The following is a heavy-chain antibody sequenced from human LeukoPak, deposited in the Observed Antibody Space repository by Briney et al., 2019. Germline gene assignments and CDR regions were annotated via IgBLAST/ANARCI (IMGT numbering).Heavy chain of an antibody. CDR2: INHSGST. D-gene: IGHD6-19*01. CDR1: GGSFSGYY. Sequence: SETLSLTCALYGGSFSGYYWSWIRQPPGKALVWIGEINHSGSTNYKPSLKRRVTISVDASKNQFSLKLSSVTAADTGVYYCATTLITVAGLSFDYWGQGNLVTVSS. J-gene: IGHJ4*02. CDR3: ATTLITVAGLSFDY. V-gene: IGHV4-34*01.